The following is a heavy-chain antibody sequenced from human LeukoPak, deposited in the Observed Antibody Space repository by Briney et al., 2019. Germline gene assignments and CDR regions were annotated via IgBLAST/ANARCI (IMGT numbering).Heavy chain of an antibody. CDR3: ARDSRYYFDY. CDR1: GGSISSYY. Sequence: SETLSLTCTVSGGSISSYYWSWIRQPPGKGLEWIGYIYYSGSTNYNPSLKSRVTISVDTSKNQFSLKLSSVTAVDTAVYYCARDSRYYFDYWGQGTLVTVSS. J-gene: IGHJ4*02. CDR2: IYYSGST. V-gene: IGHV4-59*01.